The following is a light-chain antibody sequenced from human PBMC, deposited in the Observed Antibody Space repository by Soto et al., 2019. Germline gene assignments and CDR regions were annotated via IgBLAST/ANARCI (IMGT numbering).Light chain of an antibody. CDR1: QSLVFSDGNTY. J-gene: IGKJ2*01. CDR3: MQGTHWLYT. V-gene: IGKV2-30*01. CDR2: KVS. Sequence: DVVMTQSPLSLPVTLGQPASISCKSSQSLVFSDGNTYLHWFQQRPGQSPRRLIYKVSNRDSGVPDRFSGSVSGTDFTLKISRVEAEDVGVYYCMQGTHWLYTFGQGTKVDSK.